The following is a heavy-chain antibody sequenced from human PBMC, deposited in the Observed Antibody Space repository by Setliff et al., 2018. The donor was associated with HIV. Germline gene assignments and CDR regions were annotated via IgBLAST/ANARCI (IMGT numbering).Heavy chain of an antibody. D-gene: IGHD2-8*02. CDR1: GFSFKAYA. J-gene: IGHJ3*02. CDR2: IDGSSETI. CDR3: VRSVEYGFDT. V-gene: IGHV3-23*01. Sequence: GGSLRLSCVGSGFSFKAYAIIWLRQAPGKGLEWVSGIDGSSETIHYADSVKGRFTISRDNSKNTLYLQMNSLTAEDTAVYYCVRSVEYGFDTWGQGTMVTVSS.